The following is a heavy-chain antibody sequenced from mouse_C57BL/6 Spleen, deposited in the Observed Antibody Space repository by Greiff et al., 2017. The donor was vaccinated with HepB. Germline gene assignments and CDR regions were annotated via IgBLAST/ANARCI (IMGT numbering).Heavy chain of an antibody. V-gene: IGHV1-52*01. D-gene: IGHD1-1*01. Sequence: QVQLQQSGAELVRPGSSVKLSCKASGYTFTSYWMHWVKQRPIQGLEWIGNIDPSDSETHYNQKFKDKATLTVDKSSSTAYMQLSSLTSEDSAVYYCARGDYYGSSSDFDYWGQGTTLTVSS. J-gene: IGHJ2*01. CDR3: ARGDYYGSSSDFDY. CDR1: GYTFTSYW. CDR2: IDPSDSET.